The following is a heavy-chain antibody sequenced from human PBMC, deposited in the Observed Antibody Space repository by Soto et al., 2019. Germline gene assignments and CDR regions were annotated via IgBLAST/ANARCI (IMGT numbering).Heavy chain of an antibody. Sequence: SVKVSCKASGDIFRNYALSSVRQAPGQGLEWIGGIFPMFGSVNYAQKFQGRVKITADEATTTVYMDLSSLKSDDTAIYFCAKFAGGSGYFDYWGQGSLVTVSS. J-gene: IGHJ4*02. CDR3: AKFAGGSGYFDY. CDR2: IFPMFGSV. V-gene: IGHV1-69*13. D-gene: IGHD6-19*01. CDR1: GDIFRNYA.